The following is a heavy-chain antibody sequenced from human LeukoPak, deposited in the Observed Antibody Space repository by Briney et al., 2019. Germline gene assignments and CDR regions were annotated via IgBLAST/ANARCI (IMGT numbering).Heavy chain of an antibody. J-gene: IGHJ4*02. Sequence: GASVKVSCTASGYTFTSYGISWVRQAPGQGLEWMGWISAYNGNTNYAQKLQGRVTMTTDTSTSTAYMELRSLRSDDTAVYYCARSDRLNCSSTSCYLDYWGQGTLVTVSS. V-gene: IGHV1-18*01. CDR1: GYTFTSYG. D-gene: IGHD2-2*01. CDR3: ARSDRLNCSSTSCYLDY. CDR2: ISAYNGNT.